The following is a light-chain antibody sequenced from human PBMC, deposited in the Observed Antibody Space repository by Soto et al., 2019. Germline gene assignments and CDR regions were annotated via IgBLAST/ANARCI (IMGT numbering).Light chain of an antibody. CDR3: TSYTSSSTPFYV. CDR2: DVS. CDR1: SSDVGGYKY. Sequence: QSVLAQPASVSGSPGQSITISCTGTSSDVGGYKYVSWFQHHPGKAPKLIISDVSDRPSGVSNRFSGSKSGNTASLTSSGLQADDEADYYCTSYTSSSTPFYVFGTGTKVTVL. V-gene: IGLV2-14*01. J-gene: IGLJ1*01.